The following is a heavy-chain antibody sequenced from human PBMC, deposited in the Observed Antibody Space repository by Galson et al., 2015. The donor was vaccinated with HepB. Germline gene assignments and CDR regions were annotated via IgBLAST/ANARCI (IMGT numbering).Heavy chain of an antibody. CDR3: AHFNSRWYGFDH. J-gene: IGHJ4*02. D-gene: IGHD6-13*01. V-gene: IGHV2-5*02. CDR1: GFSLSTSGVG. Sequence: PALVKPTQTLTLTCTFSGFSLSTSGVGVGWIRQPPGKALEWLALIYWDDDKRYSPSLKGRLTITKDTSKNQVVLTMNNMDPVDTATYHCAHFNSRWYGFDHWGQGTRVTVSS. CDR2: IYWDDDK.